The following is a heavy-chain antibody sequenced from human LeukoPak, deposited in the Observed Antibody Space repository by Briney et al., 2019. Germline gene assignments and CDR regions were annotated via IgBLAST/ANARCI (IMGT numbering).Heavy chain of an antibody. CDR2: IYYSGST. V-gene: IGHV4-39*02. J-gene: IGHJ4*02. Sequence: PSETLSLTCTVSGGSISSSSYYWGWIRQPPGKGLEWIGSIYYSGSTYYNPSLKSRVTISVDTSKNQFSLRLSSVTAADTAVYYCAREESIAAHDYWGQGTMVTVSS. CDR1: GGSISSSSYY. D-gene: IGHD6-6*01. CDR3: AREESIAAHDY.